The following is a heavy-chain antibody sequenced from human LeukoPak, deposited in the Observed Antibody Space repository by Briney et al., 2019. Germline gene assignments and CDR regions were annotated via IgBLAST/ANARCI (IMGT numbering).Heavy chain of an antibody. CDR3: ARADGDPLGAYYYYTDV. CDR2: IYYSGST. Sequence: SETLSLTCTVSGGSISSGDYYWSWIRQPPGKGLEWIGYIYYSGSTYYNPSLKSRVTISVDTSKNQFSLKLSSVTAADTAVYYCARADGDPLGAYYYYTDVWGKGTTVTASS. CDR1: GGSISSGDYY. D-gene: IGHD4-17*01. V-gene: IGHV4-30-4*08. J-gene: IGHJ6*03.